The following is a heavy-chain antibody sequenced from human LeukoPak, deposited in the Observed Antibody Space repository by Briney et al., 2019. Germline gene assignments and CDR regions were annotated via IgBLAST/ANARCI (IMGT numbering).Heavy chain of an antibody. V-gene: IGHV4-34*01. CDR2: INHSGST. D-gene: IGHD6-19*01. CDR1: GGSFSGYY. CDR3: ASPRQWLVRAPDAFDI. Sequence: SETLSLTCAVYGGSFSGYYWSWIRQPPGKGLEWIGVINHSGSTNYNPSLKIRVTISVDTSKTLFSLKLSYVTAADTAVYYCASPRQWLVRAPDAFDIWGQGTMVTVSS. J-gene: IGHJ3*02.